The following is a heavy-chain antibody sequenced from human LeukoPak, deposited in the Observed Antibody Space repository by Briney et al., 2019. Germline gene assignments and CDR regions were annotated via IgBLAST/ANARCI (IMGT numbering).Heavy chain of an antibody. V-gene: IGHV4-39*07. CDR1: GGSISSSSYY. CDR2: IYYSGST. D-gene: IGHD3-22*01. J-gene: IGHJ4*02. CDR3: ANTLAGGTYYYDSSGYYPFDY. Sequence: PSETLSLTCTVSGGSISSSSYYWGWIRQPPGKGLEWIGSIYYSGSTYYNPSLKSRVTISVDTSKNQFSLKLSSVTAADTAVYYCANTLAGGTYYYDSSGYYPFDYWGQGTLVTVSS.